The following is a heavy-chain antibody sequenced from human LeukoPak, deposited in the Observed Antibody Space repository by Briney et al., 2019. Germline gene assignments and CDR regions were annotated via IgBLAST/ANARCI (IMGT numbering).Heavy chain of an antibody. D-gene: IGHD4-17*01. J-gene: IGHJ4*02. CDR1: GASISSSSYY. Sequence: PSETLSLTCTVSGASISSSSYYWGWIRQPPGKVLEWIGSIYYSGSTYYNPSLRGRVTISLDTSKNQFSLKLSSVTAADTAVYCCARLGDYDIDYWGQGTLVTVSS. CDR2: IYYSGST. CDR3: ARLGDYDIDY. V-gene: IGHV4-39*01.